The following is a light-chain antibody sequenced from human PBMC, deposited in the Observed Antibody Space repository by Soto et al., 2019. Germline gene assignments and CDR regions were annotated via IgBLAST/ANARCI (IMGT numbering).Light chain of an antibody. Sequence: QSVLTQPPSAFGTPGQRVTISCSGSSSNIGSKYVYWYQQLPGTAPKLLIYRNNQRPSGVPDRFSGSKSGTSASLAISGLRSEDEADYYCAAWDDSLSAVVFGGGTKLTVL. J-gene: IGLJ2*01. CDR2: RNN. CDR1: SSNIGSKY. V-gene: IGLV1-47*01. CDR3: AAWDDSLSAVV.